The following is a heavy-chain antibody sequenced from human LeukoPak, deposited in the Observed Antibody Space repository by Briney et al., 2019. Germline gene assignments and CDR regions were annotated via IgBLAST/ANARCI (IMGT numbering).Heavy chain of an antibody. Sequence: SGTLSLTCTVSGGSISSSSYYWGWIRQPPGKGLEWIVSIYYSGRTYYNPSLNSRVTMSVDTSKNQFSLKLNSVTAADTAVYYCARHPYYYYGSGSYYGFDYWGQGTLVTVSS. J-gene: IGHJ4*02. V-gene: IGHV4-39*07. CDR1: GGSISSSSYY. CDR2: IYYSGRT. D-gene: IGHD3-10*01. CDR3: ARHPYYYYGSGSYYGFDY.